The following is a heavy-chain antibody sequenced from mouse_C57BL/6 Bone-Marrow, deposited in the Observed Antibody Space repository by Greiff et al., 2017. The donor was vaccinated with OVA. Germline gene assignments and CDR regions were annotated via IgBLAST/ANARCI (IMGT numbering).Heavy chain of an antibody. CDR1: GFTFSDYY. D-gene: IGHD1-3*01. Sequence: EVKLMESAGGLVQPGSSMKLSCTASGFTFSDYYMAWVRQVPEKGLEWVANINYDGSSTYYLDSLKSRFIISRDNAKNILYLQMSSLKSEDTATYYCARDRGYKGAMDYWGQGTSVTVSS. CDR3: ARDRGYKGAMDY. J-gene: IGHJ4*01. CDR2: INYDGSST. V-gene: IGHV5-16*01.